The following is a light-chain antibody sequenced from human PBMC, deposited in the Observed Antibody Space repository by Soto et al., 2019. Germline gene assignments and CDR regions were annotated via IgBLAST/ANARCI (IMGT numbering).Light chain of an antibody. Sequence: DIQMTQSPSTLSASVGDRVTMAVRASQSISSWLAWYQQKPGKAPKLLIYDASSLESGVPSRFSGSGSGTEFTLTISSLQPNDFATYYCQQYNSYSSTFGQGTKV. CDR2: DAS. V-gene: IGKV1-5*01. J-gene: IGKJ2*01. CDR1: QSISSW. CDR3: QQYNSYSST.